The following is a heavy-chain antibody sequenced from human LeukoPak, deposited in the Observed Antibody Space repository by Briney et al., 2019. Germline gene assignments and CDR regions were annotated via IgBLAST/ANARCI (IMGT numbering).Heavy chain of an antibody. CDR1: GITFSSYG. Sequence: GGSLRLSCAASGITFSSYGMHWVRQAPGKGLEWVAFIRYDGSNKYYADSVKGRFTISRDNSKNTLYLQMNSLRAEDTAVYYCAKDFTFGYYYGSGSSDYWGQGTLVTVSS. CDR2: IRYDGSNK. J-gene: IGHJ4*02. D-gene: IGHD3-10*01. V-gene: IGHV3-30*02. CDR3: AKDFTFGYYYGSGSSDY.